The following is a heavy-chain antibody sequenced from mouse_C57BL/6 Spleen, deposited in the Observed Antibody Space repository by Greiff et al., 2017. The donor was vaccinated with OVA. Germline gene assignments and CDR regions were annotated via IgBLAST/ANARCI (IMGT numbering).Heavy chain of an antibody. J-gene: IGHJ4*01. CDR3: ARVGDNYYAMDY. CDR1: GYTFTSYW. Sequence: QVQLQQPGAELVMPGASVKLSCKASGYTFTSYWMHWVKQRPGQGLEWIGEIDPSDSYTNYNQKFKGKSTLTVDKSSSTAYMQLSSLTSEDSAVYYCARVGDNYYAMDYWGQGTSVTVSS. V-gene: IGHV1-69*01. CDR2: IDPSDSYT.